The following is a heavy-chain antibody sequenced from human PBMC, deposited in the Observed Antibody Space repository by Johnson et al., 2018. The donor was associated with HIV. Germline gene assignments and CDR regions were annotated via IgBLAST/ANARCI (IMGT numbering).Heavy chain of an antibody. Sequence: QMQLVESGGVVVQPGGSLRLSCAASGFTFSSYAMHWVRQAPGKGLEWVAVISYDGSNKYYADSVKGRFTITRDNAKITLYLQMNRLRAEDTAAYYCARGVYIWGSSHGFDIWGQGTVVTVSS. V-gene: IGHV3-30-3*01. CDR3: ARGVYIWGSSHGFDI. CDR1: GFTFSSYA. D-gene: IGHD3-16*01. J-gene: IGHJ3*02. CDR2: ISYDGSNK.